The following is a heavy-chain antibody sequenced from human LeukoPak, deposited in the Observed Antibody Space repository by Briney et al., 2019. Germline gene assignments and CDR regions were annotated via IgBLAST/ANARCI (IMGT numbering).Heavy chain of an antibody. D-gene: IGHD2-15*01. V-gene: IGHV3-23*01. Sequence: PGGSLRLSCAASGFTFSSYAMSWVRQAPGKGLEWVSAISGSGGNTYYADSVKGRFTISRDNSKNTLSLQMNSLRAEDAAIYYCAKGTHILVVVTAHFAGGQGTLVTVSS. CDR3: AKGTHILVVVTAHFA. CDR1: GFTFSSYA. J-gene: IGHJ4*02. CDR2: ISGSGGNT.